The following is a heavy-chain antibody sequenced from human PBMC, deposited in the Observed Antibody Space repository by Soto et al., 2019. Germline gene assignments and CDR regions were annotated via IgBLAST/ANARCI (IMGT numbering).Heavy chain of an antibody. J-gene: IGHJ4*02. V-gene: IGHV3-48*02. Sequence: EVQLVESGGGLVQPGGSLRLSCAASGFTFSSYSMNWVRQAPGKGLEWVSYISSSSSTIYYAESVKGRFTISRDNAKNSLYLQMNSRRDEDTAVYYCARDYCSSTSCYNDYWGQGTLVTVSS. CDR2: ISSSSSTI. CDR3: ARDYCSSTSCYNDY. CDR1: GFTFSSYS. D-gene: IGHD2-2*02.